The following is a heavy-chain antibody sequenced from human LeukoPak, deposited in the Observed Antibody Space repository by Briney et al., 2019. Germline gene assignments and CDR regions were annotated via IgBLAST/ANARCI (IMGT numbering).Heavy chain of an antibody. CDR2: INPSGGST. Sequence: ASVKVSCKASGGTFSSYAISWVRQAPGQGLEWMGIINPSGGSTSYAQKFQGRVTMTRDTSTSTVYMELSSLRSEDTAVYYCARGRLSPRLLLDYWGQGTLVTVSS. V-gene: IGHV1-46*01. CDR1: GGTFSSYA. J-gene: IGHJ4*02. CDR3: ARGRLSPRLLLDY. D-gene: IGHD3-22*01.